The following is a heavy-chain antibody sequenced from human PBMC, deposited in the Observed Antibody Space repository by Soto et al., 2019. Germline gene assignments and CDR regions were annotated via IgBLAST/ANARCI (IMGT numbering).Heavy chain of an antibody. J-gene: IGHJ4*02. D-gene: IGHD1-26*01. CDR2: IYYTGSN. CDR3: ARTREGTTTYYFDY. Sequence: PSETLSLTCTVSGGSISSYYWSWIRQPPGRGLEWIGYIYYTGSNNNYNPSLKGRATISVDSSKTQFSLRVTSVTAADTAVYYCARTREGTTTYYFDYWGQGSLVTVSS. V-gene: IGHV4-59*01. CDR1: GGSISSYY.